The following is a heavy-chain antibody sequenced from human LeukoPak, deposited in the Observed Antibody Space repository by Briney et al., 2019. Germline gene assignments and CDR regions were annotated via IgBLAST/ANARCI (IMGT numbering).Heavy chain of an antibody. CDR3: ARAPLWFGELLGAFDI. J-gene: IGHJ3*02. CDR2: MNPNSGNT. D-gene: IGHD3-10*01. V-gene: IGHV1-8*02. CDR1: GYTFTSYG. Sequence: ASVKVSCKASGYTFTSYGISWVRQAPGQGLEWMGWMNPNSGNTGYAQKFQGRVTMTRNTSISTAYMELSSLRSEDTAVYYCARAPLWFGELLGAFDIWGQGAMVTVSS.